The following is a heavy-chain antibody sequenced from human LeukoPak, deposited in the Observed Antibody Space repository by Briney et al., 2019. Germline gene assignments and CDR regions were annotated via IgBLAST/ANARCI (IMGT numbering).Heavy chain of an antibody. D-gene: IGHD3-10*01. Sequence: PSETLSLTCTVSGGSISSSSYYWGWIRQPPGKGLEWIGSIYYSGSTYYNPSLKSRVTISVDTSKNQFSLKLSSVTAADTAVYYCARDLELVYYGSGSYDYWGQGTLVTVSS. CDR2: IYYSGST. V-gene: IGHV4-39*07. J-gene: IGHJ4*02. CDR1: GGSISSSSYY. CDR3: ARDLELVYYGSGSYDY.